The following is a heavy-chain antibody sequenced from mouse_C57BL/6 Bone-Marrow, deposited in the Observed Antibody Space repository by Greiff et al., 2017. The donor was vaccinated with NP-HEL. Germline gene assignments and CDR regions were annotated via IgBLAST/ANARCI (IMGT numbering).Heavy chain of an antibody. CDR3: AIIDDYYVWAQGY. CDR1: GYSFTGYY. CDR2: INPSNGGT. D-gene: IGHD1-1*01. J-gene: IGHJ4*01. V-gene: IGHV1-42*01. Sequence: VQLQQSGPELVKPGASVKISCKASGYSFTGYYMNWVKQSPEKSLEWIGEINPSNGGTTYNQKFKDKATLTVDKSSSTAYMQLKSLTSEDSSVYYCAIIDDYYVWAQGYWGQGTSVTVSS.